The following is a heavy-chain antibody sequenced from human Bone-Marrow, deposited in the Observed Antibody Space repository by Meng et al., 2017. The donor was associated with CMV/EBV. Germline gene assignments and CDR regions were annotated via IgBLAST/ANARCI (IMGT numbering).Heavy chain of an antibody. Sequence: ASVKVSCKASGYTFTGYYMHWVRQAPGQGLEWMGWINPNSGGTNYAQKFQGRVTMTRDTSISTAYMELSRLRSDDTAVYYCARARMITFRGVIVTPMDVWGQGTTVTGYS. CDR1: GYTFTGYY. V-gene: IGHV1-2*02. CDR2: INPNSGGT. J-gene: IGHJ6*01. D-gene: IGHD3-16*02. CDR3: ARARMITFRGVIVTPMDV.